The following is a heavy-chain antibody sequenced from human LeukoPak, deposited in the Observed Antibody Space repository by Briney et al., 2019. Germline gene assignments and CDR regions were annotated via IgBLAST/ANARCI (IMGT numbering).Heavy chain of an antibody. J-gene: IGHJ6*02. CDR3: AREPKTTTYAVDV. V-gene: IGHV5-10-1*01. Sequence: GESLKISCKGSAYSFTTYWISWVRQMPGKGLEWMGRIDPRDSYTSYSPSFQGHVTISADKSISTAYLQWSSLKASDTAMYYCAREPKTTTYAVDVWGQGTTVTVSS. CDR1: AYSFTTYW. D-gene: IGHD1-1*01. CDR2: IDPRDSYT.